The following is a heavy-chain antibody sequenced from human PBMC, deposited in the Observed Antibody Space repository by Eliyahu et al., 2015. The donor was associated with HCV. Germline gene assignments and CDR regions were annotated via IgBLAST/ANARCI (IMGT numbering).Heavy chain of an antibody. CDR3: ARFSGATLTDWYFDV. CDR2: IYPGDSET. CDR1: GYSFPGYW. J-gene: IGHJ2*01. V-gene: IGHV5-51*01. D-gene: IGHD5-24*01. Sequence: EVQLVQSGAEVKKPGESLKISCKGSGYSFPGYWIGWVRQMSGKGLECMGIIYPGDSETRYSPSYQGQVTFSADKSISTAYLQWSSLKASDTAIYYCARFSGATLTDWYFDVWGRGTLVTVSS.